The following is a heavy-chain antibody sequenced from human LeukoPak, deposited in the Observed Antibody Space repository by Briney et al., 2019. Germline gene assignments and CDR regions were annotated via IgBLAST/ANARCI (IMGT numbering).Heavy chain of an antibody. CDR1: GYSFTSYW. D-gene: IGHD3/OR15-3a*01. CDR3: ARRMAYNYELSTGGAFDL. Sequence: PGESLKISCKGSGYSFTSYWIGWVRQMPGRGLEWMGLIYPSDSDARYSPSFQGHVTLSADRFINTVYLQWNSLKTSDTAIYYCARRMAYNYELSTGGAFDLWGQGTMVTVSS. J-gene: IGHJ3*01. CDR2: IYPSDSDA. V-gene: IGHV5-51*01.